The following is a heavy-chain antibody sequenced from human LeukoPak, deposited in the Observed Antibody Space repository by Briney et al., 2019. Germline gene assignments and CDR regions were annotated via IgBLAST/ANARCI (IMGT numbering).Heavy chain of an antibody. J-gene: IGHJ4*02. CDR1: GGSISSSSYY. D-gene: IGHD1-26*01. Sequence: SETLSLTCTVSGGSISSSSYYWGWIRQPPGKGLEWIGSIYYSGSTYYNPSLKSRVTISVDTSKNQSSLKLSSVTAADTAVYYCARHVGIVGATRKSLVGDFDYWGQGTLVTVSS. CDR3: ARHVGIVGATRKSLVGDFDY. V-gene: IGHV4-39*01. CDR2: IYYSGST.